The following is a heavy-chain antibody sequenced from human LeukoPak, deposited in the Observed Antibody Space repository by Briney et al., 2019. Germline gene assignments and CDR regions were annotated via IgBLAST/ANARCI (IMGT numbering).Heavy chain of an antibody. V-gene: IGHV3-21*01. CDR3: ARVVVVAAAPGRANYYYYMDV. Sequence: GGSLRLSCAASGFTFSSYSMNWVRQAPGKGLEWVSSISSSSSYIYYADSVKGRFTISRDNAKNSLYLQMNSLRAEDTAVYYCARVVVVAAAPGRANYYYYMDVWGKGTTVTISS. CDR2: ISSSSSYI. J-gene: IGHJ6*03. CDR1: GFTFSSYS. D-gene: IGHD2-15*01.